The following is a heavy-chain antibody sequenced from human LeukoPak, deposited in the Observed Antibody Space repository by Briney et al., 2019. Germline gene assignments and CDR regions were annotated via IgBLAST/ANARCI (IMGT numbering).Heavy chain of an antibody. J-gene: IGHJ2*01. V-gene: IGHV1-18*01. CDR2: ISAYNGNT. Sequence: ASVKVSCKASGYTFTNYGIGWVRQAPGQGLEWMGWISAYNGNTQYAQKFQGRVTMTTDTSTSTAYMELRSLRSDDTAVYYCARRGYGGNWGWYFDLWGRGTLVTVSS. D-gene: IGHD4-23*01. CDR3: ARRGYGGNWGWYFDL. CDR1: GYTFTNYG.